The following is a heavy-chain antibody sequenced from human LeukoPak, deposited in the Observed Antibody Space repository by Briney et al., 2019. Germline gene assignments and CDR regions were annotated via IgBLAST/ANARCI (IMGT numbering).Heavy chain of an antibody. CDR3: ARDSKSSTFDY. CDR1: GFTFSSYW. CDR2: IKEDGSEK. V-gene: IGHV3-7*01. Sequence: GGSLRLSCVASGFTFSSYWMSWVRQAPGKGLEWVANIKEDGSEKYYVDSVKGRFTISRDNAKNSLYLQMNSLRAEDTAVYYCARDSKSSTFDYWGQGTMVTVSS. J-gene: IGHJ4*02. D-gene: IGHD6-13*01.